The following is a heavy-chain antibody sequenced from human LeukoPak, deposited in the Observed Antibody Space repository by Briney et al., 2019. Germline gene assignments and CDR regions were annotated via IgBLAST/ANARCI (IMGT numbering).Heavy chain of an antibody. CDR2: INADGSTT. D-gene: IGHD6-19*01. J-gene: IGHJ4*02. CDR3: ATLISGWSLY. CDR1: GSGFTINNYW. V-gene: IGHV3-74*01. Sequence: GGSLRLSCAASGSGFTINNYWMHWVRQAPGKGLVWVSRINADGSTTSYADSVRGRFTISRDNAKNTLYLQMNSLRAEDTAVYYCATLISGWSLYWGQGTLVTVSS.